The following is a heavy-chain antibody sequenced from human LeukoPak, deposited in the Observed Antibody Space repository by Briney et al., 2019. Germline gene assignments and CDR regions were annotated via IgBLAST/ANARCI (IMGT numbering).Heavy chain of an antibody. CDR3: ARSPPYCSSPGCYIGWFDP. Sequence: SETLSLTCTVSGGSISGYYWNWIRQPPGKGLEWIGFIYYSGSTNYSPSLKSRVTISVDTSKNQFSLKLSSVTAADTAVYYCARSPPYCSSPGCYIGWFDPWGQGTLVTVSS. V-gene: IGHV4-59*01. J-gene: IGHJ5*02. D-gene: IGHD2-2*02. CDR1: GGSISGYY. CDR2: IYYSGST.